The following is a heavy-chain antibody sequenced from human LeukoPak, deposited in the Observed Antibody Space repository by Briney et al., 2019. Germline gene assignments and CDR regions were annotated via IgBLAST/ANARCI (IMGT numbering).Heavy chain of an antibody. V-gene: IGHV3-7*01. D-gene: IGHD5-24*01. CDR3: AIGWLQLHDSGVGAFDI. Sequence: GGSLRLSCAASGFTFSIYWMNWVRQAPGKGLEWVANINPDGSEKYYVDSVKGRFTISRDNAKNLLYLQMNSLRAEDTAVYYCAIGWLQLHDSGVGAFDIWGQGTMVTVSS. CDR2: INPDGSEK. J-gene: IGHJ3*02. CDR1: GFTFSIYW.